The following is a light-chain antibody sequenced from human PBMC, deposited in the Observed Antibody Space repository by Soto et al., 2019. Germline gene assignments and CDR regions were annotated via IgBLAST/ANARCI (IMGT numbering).Light chain of an antibody. CDR2: KAS. V-gene: IGKV1-5*03. CDR1: QSVSDW. Sequence: DIQMTQSPSILSASVGDRVSITCRASQSVSDWLAWYQQKPGKAPKLLIYKASSLQSGVPARFSGSGSGTEFTLTISSLQADDFATYYCQQYDSYSTWTFGHGTKVEIK. J-gene: IGKJ1*01. CDR3: QQYDSYSTWT.